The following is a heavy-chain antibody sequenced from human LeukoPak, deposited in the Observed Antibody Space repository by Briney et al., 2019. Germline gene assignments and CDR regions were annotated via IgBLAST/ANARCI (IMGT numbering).Heavy chain of an antibody. Sequence: SETLSLTCTVSGGSISSYYWSWIRQPPGKGLEWIGYIYYSGSTNYNPSLKSRVTISVDTSKNQFSLKLSSVTAADTAVYYCARGAPMITFGGVIDPWGQGTLVTVSS. CDR1: GGSISSYY. V-gene: IGHV4-59*01. J-gene: IGHJ5*02. D-gene: IGHD3-16*01. CDR3: ARGAPMITFGGVIDP. CDR2: IYYSGST.